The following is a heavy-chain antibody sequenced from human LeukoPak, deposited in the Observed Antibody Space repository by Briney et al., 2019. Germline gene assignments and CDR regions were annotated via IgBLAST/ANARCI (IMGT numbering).Heavy chain of an antibody. V-gene: IGHV1-46*01. Sequence: GASVKVSCKASGYTFTSCYMHWVRQAPGQGLEWMGIINPSGGSTSYAQKFQGRVTMTRDTSTSTVYMELSSLRSEDTAVYYCARRDGYNYHYYGMDVWGQGTTVTVSS. D-gene: IGHD5-24*01. J-gene: IGHJ6*02. CDR3: ARRDGYNYHYYGMDV. CDR1: GYTFTSCY. CDR2: INPSGGST.